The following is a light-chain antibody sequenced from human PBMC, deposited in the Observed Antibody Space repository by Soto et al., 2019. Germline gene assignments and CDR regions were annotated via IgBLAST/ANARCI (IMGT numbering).Light chain of an antibody. J-gene: IGKJ5*01. CDR1: QPVSSN. Sequence: ELVLTQSPGTLSLSPGESAALSCRASQPVSSNFLAWYQQKPGQAPRLLIYDVSTRATGVPARFSGTGSETDFTLTISGLQSEDSAVYFCQQYNNWPFSFGQGTRLEIK. CDR3: QQYNNWPFS. V-gene: IGKV3-15*01. CDR2: DVS.